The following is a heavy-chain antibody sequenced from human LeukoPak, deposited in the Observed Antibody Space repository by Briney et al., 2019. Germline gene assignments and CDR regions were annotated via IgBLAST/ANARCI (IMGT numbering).Heavy chain of an antibody. Sequence: SQTLSLTCAIFGDSVSNNGAAWHWIRQSPSGGFEWLGRTYYRSKWFYDYAVSVRSRIIISPDTFQNQFSLQLSSMTPDDTAVYYCTRDPPNDQSYDVWGQGTLVTVSS. V-gene: IGHV6-1*01. CDR3: TRDPPNDQSYDV. CDR1: GDSVSNNGAA. J-gene: IGHJ4*02. D-gene: IGHD1-1*01. CDR2: TYYRSKWFY.